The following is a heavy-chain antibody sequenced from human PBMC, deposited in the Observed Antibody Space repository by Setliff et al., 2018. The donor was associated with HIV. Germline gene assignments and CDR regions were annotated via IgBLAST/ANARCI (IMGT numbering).Heavy chain of an antibody. J-gene: IGHJ4*02. V-gene: IGHV1-69*05. CDR3: ARDRGYCSGDICYPNYFDF. D-gene: IGHD2-15*01. Sequence: SVKVSCKGSGDTFTTYVVSWVRQAPGQGLEWMGGRSPIFSTTNYAQKFQGRVTITTDESTSRAYMELSSLRSDDTAVYYCARDRGYCSGDICYPNYFDFWGQGTLVTVSS. CDR1: GDTFTTYV. CDR2: RSPIFSTT.